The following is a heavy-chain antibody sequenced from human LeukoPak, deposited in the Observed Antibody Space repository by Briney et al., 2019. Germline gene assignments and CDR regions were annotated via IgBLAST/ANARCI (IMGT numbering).Heavy chain of an antibody. D-gene: IGHD4-17*01. CDR1: GFTFSSYG. CDR3: ARGGSGGDDAFDI. Sequence: GGSLRLSCAASGFTFSSYGIHWVRQAPGKGLEWVAVIWYDGSNKYYADSVKGRFTISRDNSKNTPYLQMNSLRAEDTAVYYCARGGSGGDDAFDIWGQGTMVTVSS. V-gene: IGHV3-33*01. J-gene: IGHJ3*02. CDR2: IWYDGSNK.